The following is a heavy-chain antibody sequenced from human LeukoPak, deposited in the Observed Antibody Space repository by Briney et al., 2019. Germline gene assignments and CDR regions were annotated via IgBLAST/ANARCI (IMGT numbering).Heavy chain of an antibody. CDR2: IYYSGST. CDR1: GGSISSSSYY. CDR3: ARFKNRNYYYYMDV. J-gene: IGHJ6*03. D-gene: IGHD1-14*01. Sequence: PSETLSLTCTVSGGSISSSSYYWGWIRQPPGKGLEWIGSIYYSGSTYYNPSLKSRVTISVDTSKNQFSLKLSSVTAADTAVYYCARFKNRNYYYYMDVWGKGTTATVSS. V-gene: IGHV4-39*07.